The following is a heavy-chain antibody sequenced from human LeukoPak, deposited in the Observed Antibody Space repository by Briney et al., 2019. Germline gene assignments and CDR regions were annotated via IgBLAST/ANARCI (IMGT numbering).Heavy chain of an antibody. V-gene: IGHV3-7*01. CDR1: GFTFSSYW. CDR2: IKRDGSEK. Sequence: GGSLRLSCAASGFTFSSYWMSWVRQAPGKGLEWVANIKRDGSEKYYVDSVKGRFTISRDNAKNSLYLQMNSLRAEDTAVYYCARFGSTRQLPYGDYVGYWGQGTLVTVSS. CDR3: ARFGSTRQLPYGDYVGY. D-gene: IGHD4-17*01. J-gene: IGHJ4*02.